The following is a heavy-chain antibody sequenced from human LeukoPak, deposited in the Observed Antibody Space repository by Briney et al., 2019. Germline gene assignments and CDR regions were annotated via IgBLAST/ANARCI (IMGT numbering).Heavy chain of an antibody. J-gene: IGHJ4*02. Sequence: SVKVSCKASGGTFSSYAISWVRQAPGQGLEWMGRIIPILGIANYAQKFQGRVTITADKSTSTAYMELSSLRSEDTAVYYCARDTMVRGVILFDYWGQGTLVTVSS. CDR2: IIPILGIA. CDR1: GGTFSSYA. V-gene: IGHV1-69*04. CDR3: ARDTMVRGVILFDY. D-gene: IGHD3-10*01.